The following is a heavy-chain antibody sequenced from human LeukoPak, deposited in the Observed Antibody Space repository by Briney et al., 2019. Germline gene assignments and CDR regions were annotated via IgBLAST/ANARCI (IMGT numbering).Heavy chain of an antibody. CDR2: INSDGSST. J-gene: IGHJ4*02. CDR3: AKDVNYYDSSGYDY. V-gene: IGHV3-74*01. CDR1: GFTFSSYW. D-gene: IGHD3-22*01. Sequence: PGGSLRLSCAASGFTFSSYWMHWVRQAPGKGLVWVSRINSDGSSTRYADSVKGRFTISRDNAKNSLYLQMNSLRAEDTALYYCAKDVNYYDSSGYDYWGQGTLVTVSS.